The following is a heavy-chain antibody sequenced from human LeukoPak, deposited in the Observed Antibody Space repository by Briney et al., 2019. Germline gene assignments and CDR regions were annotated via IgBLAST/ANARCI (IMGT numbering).Heavy chain of an antibody. D-gene: IGHD3-9*01. V-gene: IGHV3-21*01. J-gene: IGHJ4*02. Sequence: GGSLRLSCAASGFTFSSFAMNWVRQAPGKGLEWVSSITASSTAIYSADSVKGRFTISRDNAKNFLYLQMNSLRAEDTAVYYCARTYYDILTGYNPYFDYWGQGILVTVSS. CDR2: ITASSTAI. CDR3: ARTYYDILTGYNPYFDY. CDR1: GFTFSSFA.